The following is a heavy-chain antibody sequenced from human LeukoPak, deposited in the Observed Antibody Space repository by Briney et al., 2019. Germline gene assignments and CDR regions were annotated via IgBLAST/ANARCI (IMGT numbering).Heavy chain of an antibody. CDR2: INHSGST. CDR1: GVSFSGYY. J-gene: IGHJ6*02. CDR3: ARGYCGGDCYSYYYYYYGMDV. V-gene: IGHV4-34*01. D-gene: IGHD2-21*02. Sequence: SETLSLTCAVYGVSFSGYYWSWIRQPPGKGLEWIGEINHSGSTNYNPSLKSRVTISVDTSKNQFSLKLSSVTAADTAVYYCARGYCGGDCYSYYYYYYGMDVWGQGTTVTVSS.